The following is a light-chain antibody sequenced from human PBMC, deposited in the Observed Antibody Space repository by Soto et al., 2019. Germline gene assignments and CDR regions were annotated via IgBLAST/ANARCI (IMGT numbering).Light chain of an antibody. Sequence: QSALTQPASVSGSPGQSITISCTGTSSDVGGYDYVSWYQQHPGEAPKLIIYDVNNRPSGVSNRFSGSKSGNTASLTISGLQTEDEADYYCNSYRSSSIRYVFGTGTKVTVL. CDR2: DVN. CDR3: NSYRSSSIRYV. CDR1: SSDVGGYDY. V-gene: IGLV2-14*03. J-gene: IGLJ1*01.